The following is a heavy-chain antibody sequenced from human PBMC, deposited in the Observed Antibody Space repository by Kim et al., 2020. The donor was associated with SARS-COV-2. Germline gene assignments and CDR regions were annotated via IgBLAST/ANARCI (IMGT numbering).Heavy chain of an antibody. D-gene: IGHD3-22*01. CDR3: ARDGPINYDASGYYRYYFEY. CDR2: ITSSSSYT. V-gene: IGHV3-21*01. Sequence: GGSLRLSCAASGFTFSSYTMNWIRQAPGKGLEWVSSITSSSSYTYYADSVKGRFTISRDNAKNSLYLQVNSLRAEDTAVYYCARDGPINYDASGYYRYYFEYWGQGTLVTVSS. CDR1: GFTFSSYT. J-gene: IGHJ4*02.